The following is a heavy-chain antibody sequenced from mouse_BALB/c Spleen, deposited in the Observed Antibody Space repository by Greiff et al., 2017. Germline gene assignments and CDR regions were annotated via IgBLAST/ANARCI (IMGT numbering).Heavy chain of an antibody. CDR1: GFTFSSFG. Sequence: EVHLVESGGGLVQPGGSRKLSCAASGFTFSSFGMHWVRQAPEKGLEWVAYISSGSSTIYYADTVKGRFTISRDNPKNTLFLQMTSLRSEDTAMYYCARSMITTGGVDYWGQGTTLTVSS. CDR2: ISSGSSTI. D-gene: IGHD2-4*01. J-gene: IGHJ2*01. CDR3: ARSMITTGGVDY. V-gene: IGHV5-17*02.